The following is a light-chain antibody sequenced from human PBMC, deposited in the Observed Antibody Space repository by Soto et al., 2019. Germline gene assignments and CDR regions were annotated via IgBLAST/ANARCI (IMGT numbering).Light chain of an antibody. CDR1: QSVSSN. CDR2: GAS. V-gene: IGKV3-15*01. Sequence: EVGMTQSPSTLSVSPGERATLSCRASQSVSSNLAWYQQKPGQAPRLLIYGASTRATGIPGRFSGSGSGTEFTLTISSLQSEDFGVYYCQQYNNWPPYTFGQGTKLEIK. J-gene: IGKJ2*01. CDR3: QQYNNWPPYT.